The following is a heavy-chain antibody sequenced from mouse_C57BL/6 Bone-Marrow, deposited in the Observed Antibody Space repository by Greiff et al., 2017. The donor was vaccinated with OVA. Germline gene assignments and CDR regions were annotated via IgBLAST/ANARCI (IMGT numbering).Heavy chain of an antibody. V-gene: IGHV1-22*01. D-gene: IGHD2-3*01. Sequence: VQLQQSGPELVKPGASVKMSCKASGYTFTDYNMHWVKQSHGKSLEWIGYINPNNGGTSYNQKFKGKATLTVNKSSSTAYMELRSLTSEDSAIYYCARLGWLLLYFDYWGQGTTLTVSS. CDR1: GYTFTDYN. CDR2: INPNNGGT. J-gene: IGHJ2*01. CDR3: ARLGWLLLYFDY.